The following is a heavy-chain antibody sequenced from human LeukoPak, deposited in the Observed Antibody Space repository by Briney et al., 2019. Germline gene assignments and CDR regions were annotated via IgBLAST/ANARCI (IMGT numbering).Heavy chain of an antibody. CDR3: ARSFLGSEVVAATRPFYYYYYGMDV. D-gene: IGHD2-15*01. J-gene: IGHJ6*02. CDR1: GGSVSSFY. V-gene: IGHV4-59*02. Sequence: PSETLSLTCAVSGGSVSSFYWSWIRQPPGRGLEWIGYIYYSGSTYYNPSLKSRVTISVDTPNNQFSLKLSSVTAADTAVYYCARSFLGSEVVAATRPFYYYYYGMDVWGQGTTVTVSS. CDR2: IYYSGST.